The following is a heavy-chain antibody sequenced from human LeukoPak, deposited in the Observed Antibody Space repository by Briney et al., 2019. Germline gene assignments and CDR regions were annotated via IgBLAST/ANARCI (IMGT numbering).Heavy chain of an antibody. CDR2: IYCSGST. CDR3: ARVMALYYYGSGSYYDY. J-gene: IGHJ4*02. Sequence: SETLSLTCTVSGGSISSGGYYWSWIRQHPGKGLEWIGNIYCSGSTYYNPSLKSRVTISVDTSKNQFSLKLSSVTAADTAVYYCARVMALYYYGSGSYYDYWGRGTLVTASS. D-gene: IGHD3-10*01. CDR1: GGSISSGGYY. V-gene: IGHV4-31*03.